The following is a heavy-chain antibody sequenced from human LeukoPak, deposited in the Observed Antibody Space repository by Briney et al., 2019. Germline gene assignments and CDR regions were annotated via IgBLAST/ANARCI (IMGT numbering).Heavy chain of an antibody. CDR1: GFTLSNYW. D-gene: IGHD3-22*01. CDR3: ARDRDSRWDFDL. V-gene: IGHV3-7*04. Sequence: GGSLRLSCAASGFTLSNYWMSWVRQAPGKGLEWVASIKQDGSETYYVDSVKGRFTLSRDNAKNSLYLQMNSLRADDTAVYYCARDRDSRWDFDLWGRGTLVTVSS. CDR2: IKQDGSET. J-gene: IGHJ2*01.